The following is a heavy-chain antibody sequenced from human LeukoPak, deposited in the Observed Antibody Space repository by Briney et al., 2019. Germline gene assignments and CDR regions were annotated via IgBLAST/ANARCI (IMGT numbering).Heavy chain of an antibody. Sequence: GGSLRLSCAASGFTFSSYAMSCVPQAPGKGLEWVSAISGSGGSTYYTDSVKVRFTISRDNSKNTLYLQMNSLRAADTAVYSCATVKVAALTYYYYMYVWGKGTTVTVSS. V-gene: IGHV3-23*01. D-gene: IGHD6-25*01. CDR3: ATVKVAALTYYYYMYV. J-gene: IGHJ6*03. CDR2: ISGSGGST. CDR1: GFTFSSYA.